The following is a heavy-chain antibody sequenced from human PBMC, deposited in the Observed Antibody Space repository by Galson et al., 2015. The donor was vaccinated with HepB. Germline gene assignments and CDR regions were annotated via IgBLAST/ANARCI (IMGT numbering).Heavy chain of an antibody. D-gene: IGHD3-10*01. V-gene: IGHV3-21*01. Sequence: SLRLSCASSGFTLSTYSMNWVRQAPGKGLEWVSSISSSSLYVYYADSVRGRFTVSRDNAKNSHYLQMTSLSAEDTAVYYCARVSGSGSYGYAMDIWGQGTTFTVS. CDR1: GFTLSTYS. CDR3: ARVSGSGSYGYAMDI. CDR2: ISSSSLYV. J-gene: IGHJ6*02.